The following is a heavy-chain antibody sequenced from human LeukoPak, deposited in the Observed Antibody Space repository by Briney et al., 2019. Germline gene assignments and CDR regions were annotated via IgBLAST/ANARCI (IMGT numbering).Heavy chain of an antibody. CDR2: INAGSGRT. J-gene: IGHJ3*01. V-gene: IGHV1-3*01. D-gene: IGHD1-20*01. CDR1: GYTFTSYD. CDR3: AREGAIRYSWTLGAFDV. Sequence: ASVKVSCKASGYTFTSYDMHWVRQAPGQRLEWMGGINAGSGRTKYLQKLQGRVTITRDTSANTVYMEVSSLRSEDTAVYYCAREGAIRYSWTLGAFDVWGPGTTLTVSS.